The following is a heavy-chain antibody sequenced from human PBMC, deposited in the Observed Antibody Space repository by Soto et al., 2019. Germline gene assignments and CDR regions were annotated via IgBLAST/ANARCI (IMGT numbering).Heavy chain of an antibody. Sequence: QVQLVESGGGVVQPGRSLRLSCAASGFTFSSYGMHWVRQAPGKGLEWVAVISYDGSNKYYADSVKGRFTISRDNSKNTLYLQMNSLRAEDTAVYYCAKDLSEGGATTTYFTGYWGQGTLVTVSS. CDR3: AKDLSEGGATTTYFTGY. V-gene: IGHV3-30*18. CDR2: ISYDGSNK. J-gene: IGHJ4*02. D-gene: IGHD1-26*01. CDR1: GFTFSSYG.